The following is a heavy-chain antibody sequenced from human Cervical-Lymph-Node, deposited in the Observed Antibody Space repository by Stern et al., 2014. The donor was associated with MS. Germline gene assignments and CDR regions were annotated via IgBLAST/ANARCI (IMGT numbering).Heavy chain of an antibody. D-gene: IGHD6-19*01. CDR3: ARGGGGWFFDY. CDR2: VNPDRDGT. J-gene: IGHJ4*02. Sequence: VQLVESGAEVRKPGASVKVSCEASGYTFTAYYIHWLRQAPGPGIEWLGWVNPDRDGTNYAQKFQARVTMTRDTSIGTAYMELSGLRSDDTAVYFCARGGGGWFFDYWGQGTLVTVSS. CDR1: GYTFTAYY. V-gene: IGHV1-2*02.